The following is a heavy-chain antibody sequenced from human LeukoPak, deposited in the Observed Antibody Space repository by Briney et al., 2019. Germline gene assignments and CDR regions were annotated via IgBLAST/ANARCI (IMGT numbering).Heavy chain of an antibody. CDR3: ARRGRGDWFDP. V-gene: IGHV5-51*01. CDR2: IFPGDSDT. D-gene: IGHD1-26*01. CDR1: GYSFNYW. Sequence: GESLKISCKASGYSFNYWIAWVRQLPGKGLEWMGIIFPGDSDTRYSPSFQGQVTISVDKSITTAYLQWSSLKASDTAIYYCARRGRGDWFDPWGQGTLVTVSS. J-gene: IGHJ5*02.